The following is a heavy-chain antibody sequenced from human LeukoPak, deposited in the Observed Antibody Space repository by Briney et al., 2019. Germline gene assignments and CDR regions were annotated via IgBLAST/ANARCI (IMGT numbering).Heavy chain of an antibody. CDR3: ARGRGWIDP. CDR1: EFIFSDYW. Sequence: PGGSLRLSCVASEFIFSDYWMSWVRQAPGKGLEWVANVNEDGSEKNYVDSVKGRFTISRDNAKNSVYLQMNNLRVEETAVYYCARGRGWIDPWGQGTLVTVSS. V-gene: IGHV3-7*01. D-gene: IGHD5-24*01. J-gene: IGHJ5*02. CDR2: VNEDGSEK.